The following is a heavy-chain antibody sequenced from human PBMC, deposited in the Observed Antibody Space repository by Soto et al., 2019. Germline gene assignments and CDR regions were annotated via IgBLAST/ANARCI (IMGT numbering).Heavy chain of an antibody. Sequence: PGGSLRLSCAASGFTFDDYAMHLVRQAPGKGLEWVSGISWNSGSIGYADSVKGRFTISRDNAKNSLYLQMNSLRAEDTALYYCAKVVESRYFDWLFDYWGQGTLVTVSS. V-gene: IGHV3-9*01. CDR1: GFTFDDYA. D-gene: IGHD3-9*01. J-gene: IGHJ4*02. CDR2: ISWNSGSI. CDR3: AKVVESRYFDWLFDY.